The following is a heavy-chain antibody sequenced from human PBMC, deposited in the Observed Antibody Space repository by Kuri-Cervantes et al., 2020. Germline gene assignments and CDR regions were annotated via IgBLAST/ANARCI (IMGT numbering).Heavy chain of an antibody. CDR2: ISSSDSTI. Sequence: GESLKIPCAASGFTFSDYYMSWIRQAPGKGLEWVSYISSSDSTIYYADSVKGRFTISRDNAKNSLYLQMNSLRAEDTAVYYCARGLRYDSSDYYYGYYYMDVWGKGTTVTVSS. D-gene: IGHD3-22*01. CDR1: GFTFSDYY. V-gene: IGHV3-11*04. CDR3: ARGLRYDSSDYYYGYYYMDV. J-gene: IGHJ6*03.